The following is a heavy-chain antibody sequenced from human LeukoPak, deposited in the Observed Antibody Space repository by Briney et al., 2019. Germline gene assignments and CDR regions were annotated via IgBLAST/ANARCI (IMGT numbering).Heavy chain of an antibody. CDR1: GGSFSGYY. J-gene: IGHJ4*02. Sequence: SETLSLTCAVYGGSFSGYYWSWIGQPPGKGLEWIGEINHSGSTNYNPSLKRRVTISVDTSKNQFSLKLSSVTAADTAVYYCARYPSYYYGSGSYYNFFDYWGQGTLVTVSS. V-gene: IGHV4-34*01. CDR3: ARYPSYYYGSGSYYNFFDY. CDR2: INHSGST. D-gene: IGHD3-10*01.